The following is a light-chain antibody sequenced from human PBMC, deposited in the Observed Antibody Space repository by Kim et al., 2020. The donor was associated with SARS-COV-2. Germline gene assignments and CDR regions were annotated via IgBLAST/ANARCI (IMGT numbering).Light chain of an antibody. J-gene: IGLJ3*02. Sequence: VTISGSGSPSNSGLSDVFWYQQLPGAAPKLLIYNTNVRPSGVPDRFSGSQSGTSASLAISGLRSDDEADYYCATWDDNLSGALFGGGTKVTVL. V-gene: IGLV1-47*01. CDR3: ATWDDNLSGAL. CDR1: PSNSGLSD. CDR2: NTN.